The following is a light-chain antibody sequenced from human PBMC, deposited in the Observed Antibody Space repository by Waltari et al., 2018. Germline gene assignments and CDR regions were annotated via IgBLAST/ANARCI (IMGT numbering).Light chain of an antibody. CDR3: QQRSNWTPHT. CDR2: YAS. J-gene: IGKJ2*01. CDR1: QSVGSY. V-gene: IGKV3-11*01. Sequence: EIVLTQSPATLSLSPGDTATLSCRASQSVGSYLAWYQQKPGQPPRLLIYYASNRATGVPARFRGSGSGTEFTLTISSLEAEDVAVYYCQQRSNWTPHTFGQGARLEIK.